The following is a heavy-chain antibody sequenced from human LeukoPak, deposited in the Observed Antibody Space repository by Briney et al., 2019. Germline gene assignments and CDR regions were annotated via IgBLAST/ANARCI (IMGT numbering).Heavy chain of an antibody. V-gene: IGHV4-39*01. CDR1: GDSVSNVSYY. J-gene: IGHJ6*03. CDR2: VYYSGST. CDR3: ASVVRGGTFYYYMDV. Sequence: SSQTLSLTCIVSGDSVSNVSYYWAWIRQPPGKGLEWIANVYYSGSTYYNPSLKSRVTISVDTSKNQFSLTLSSVTAADTGVYFCASVVRGGTFYYYMDVWGRGTSVTVSS. D-gene: IGHD3-10*01.